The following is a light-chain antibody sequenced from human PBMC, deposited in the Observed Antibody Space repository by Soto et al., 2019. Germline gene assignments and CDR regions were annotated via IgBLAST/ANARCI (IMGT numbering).Light chain of an antibody. Sequence: DIQMTQSPSTLSASVGDRVTITCRASQNIVNWLAWYQQKPGKAPTILIYGASTLERGVSSRFSGSGSGTEFTLTITKLQPGDFATYYCQQYTSYSATFGQGTRLEIK. V-gene: IGKV1-5*01. J-gene: IGKJ5*01. CDR1: QNIVNW. CDR3: QQYTSYSAT. CDR2: GAS.